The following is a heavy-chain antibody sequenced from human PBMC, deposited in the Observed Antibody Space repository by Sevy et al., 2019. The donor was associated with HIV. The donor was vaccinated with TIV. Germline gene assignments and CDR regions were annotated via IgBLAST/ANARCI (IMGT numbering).Heavy chain of an antibody. V-gene: IGHV3-30*18. Sequence: GGSQRLSCAGSGFTFYNYGIHWVRQAPGKGLEWVTMISYDGKNENYADSVKGRFTISRDNSKNTVYLQMNSLRPDDTAIYYCAKDRSGSWSVDYWGQGTLVTVSS. J-gene: IGHJ4*02. D-gene: IGHD6-13*01. CDR3: AKDRSGSWSVDY. CDR2: ISYDGKNE. CDR1: GFTFYNYG.